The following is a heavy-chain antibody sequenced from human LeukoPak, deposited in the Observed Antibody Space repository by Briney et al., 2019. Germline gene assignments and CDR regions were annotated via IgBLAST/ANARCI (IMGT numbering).Heavy chain of an antibody. J-gene: IGHJ4*02. V-gene: IGHV3-30*02. CDR1: GFTFSSYG. Sequence: GGSLRLSCAASGFTFSSYGMHWVRQAPGKGLEWVAFIWYDGSNKYYADSVKGRFTISRDNSKNTLYLQMNSLRAEDTAVYYCAKDGLYYYDSSGYYTPDYWGQGTLVTVSS. CDR2: IWYDGSNK. CDR3: AKDGLYYYDSSGYYTPDY. D-gene: IGHD3-22*01.